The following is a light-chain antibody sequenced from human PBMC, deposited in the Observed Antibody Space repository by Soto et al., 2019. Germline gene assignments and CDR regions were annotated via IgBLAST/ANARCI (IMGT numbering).Light chain of an antibody. V-gene: IGKV1-39*01. J-gene: IGKJ5*01. CDR1: QSISSY. CDR3: QQSYSTPIT. Sequence: DIQLTQSPSFLSASVGDRVTITCRASQSISSYLNWYQQKPGKAPKLLIYAASSLQSGVPSRFSGSGSGTDFTLTISSLQPEDCATYYCQQSYSTPITFGQGTRLEI. CDR2: AAS.